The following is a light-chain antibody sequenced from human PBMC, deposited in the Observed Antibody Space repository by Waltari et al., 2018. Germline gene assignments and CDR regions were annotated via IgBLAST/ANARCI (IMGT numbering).Light chain of an antibody. V-gene: IGKV1-12*01. CDR3: QQAGSLPG. Sequence: DIQMTQSPSSVSASVGDRVTIACRASQSISTWLAWYQQKPGKAPKLLIYSASSLQSGAPSRFSDSGSGTDFTLTISSLQPEDSAIYFCQQAGSLPGFGPGTKLDIK. CDR1: QSISTW. J-gene: IGKJ3*01. CDR2: SAS.